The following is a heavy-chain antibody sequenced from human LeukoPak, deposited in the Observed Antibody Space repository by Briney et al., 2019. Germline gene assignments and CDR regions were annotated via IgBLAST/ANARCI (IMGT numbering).Heavy chain of an antibody. CDR3: AKSLRSGSSEYSPDYHYGMDV. CDR2: IYHSGNS. CDR1: GGSISSGGYY. D-gene: IGHD2-2*01. Sequence: SETLSLTCTVSGGSISSGGYYWSWIRQRPGKGLEWIGYIYHSGNSYYNPSLKSRVIISVDTSKNQFSLKLNSVTAADTALYYCAKSLRSGSSEYSPDYHYGMDVWGQGTAVTVSS. V-gene: IGHV4-31*03. J-gene: IGHJ6*02.